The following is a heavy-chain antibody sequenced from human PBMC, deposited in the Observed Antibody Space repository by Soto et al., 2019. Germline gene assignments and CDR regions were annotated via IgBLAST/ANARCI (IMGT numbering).Heavy chain of an antibody. Sequence: QVPLVQSGAEVKQPGASVKVSCKASGYTFTNYAISWVRQAPGQGLEWMGWLSAYNGNTNYAQKPQGRVTMTTDTSTSSAAVELRSLRSDDTAVYYCARAWFGDFVYYFDYWGQGTLVTVSS. CDR2: LSAYNGNT. CDR3: ARAWFGDFVYYFDY. CDR1: GYTFTNYA. V-gene: IGHV1-18*01. J-gene: IGHJ4*02. D-gene: IGHD3-10*01.